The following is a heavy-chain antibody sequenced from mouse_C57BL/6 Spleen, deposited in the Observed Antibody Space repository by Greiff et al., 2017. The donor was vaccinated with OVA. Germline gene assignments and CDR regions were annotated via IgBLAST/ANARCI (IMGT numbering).Heavy chain of an antibody. V-gene: IGHV1-61*01. Sequence: VQLQQPGAELVRPGSSVKLSCKASGYTFTSYWMDWVKQRPGQGLEWIGNIYPSDSETHYNQKFKDKATLTVDKSSSTAYMQLSSLTSEDSAVYDCARRETGTGDYWGQGTTLTVSS. CDR1: GYTFTSYW. CDR3: ARRETGTGDY. D-gene: IGHD4-1*01. CDR2: IYPSDSET. J-gene: IGHJ2*01.